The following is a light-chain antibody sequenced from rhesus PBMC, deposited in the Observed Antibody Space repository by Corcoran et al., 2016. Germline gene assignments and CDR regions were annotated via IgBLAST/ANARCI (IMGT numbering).Light chain of an antibody. CDR2: GAS. V-gene: IGKV3-53*01. Sequence: QVILTQSPATLSLSPGERATPSCRASQSVSSYLAWYQQKPRQAPRLLIYGASSRATGIPDRFRGSGSGTALTLTISSLEPEDFAMYYFQKYSSSPFAFGPGTKLDIK. CDR3: QKYSSSPFA. CDR1: QSVSSY. J-gene: IGKJ3*01.